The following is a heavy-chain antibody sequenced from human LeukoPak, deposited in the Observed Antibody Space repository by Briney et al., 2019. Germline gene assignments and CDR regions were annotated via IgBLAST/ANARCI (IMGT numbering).Heavy chain of an antibody. CDR3: ARGFLSHHRGSMGYYYYGMDV. J-gene: IGHJ6*02. V-gene: IGHV3-30-3*01. D-gene: IGHD1-26*01. CDR1: GFTFSSYA. CDR2: ISYDGSNK. Sequence: GGFLRLSCAASGFTFSSYAMHWVRQAPGKGLEWVAVISYDGSNKYYADSVKGRFTISRDNSKNTLYLQMNSLRAEDTAVYYCARGFLSHHRGSMGYYYYGMDVWGQGTTVTVSS.